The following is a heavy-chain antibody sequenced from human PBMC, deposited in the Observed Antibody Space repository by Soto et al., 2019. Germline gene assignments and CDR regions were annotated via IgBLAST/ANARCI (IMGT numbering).Heavy chain of an antibody. V-gene: IGHV1-18*01. CDR2: ISAYNGNT. D-gene: IGHD2-21*02. CDR1: GYTFTSYG. Sequence: GASVKVSCKASGYTFTSYGISWVRQAPGQGPEWMGWISAYNGNTNYAQKLQGRVTMTTDTSTSTAYMELRSLRSEDTAVYYCARSIVVVTALDYWGQGTLVTVSS. J-gene: IGHJ4*02. CDR3: ARSIVVVTALDY.